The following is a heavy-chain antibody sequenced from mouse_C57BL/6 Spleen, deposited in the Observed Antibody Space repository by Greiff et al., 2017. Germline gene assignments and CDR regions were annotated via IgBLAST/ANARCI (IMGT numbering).Heavy chain of an antibody. Sequence: EVQGVESGGGLLKPGGSLKLSCAASAFTFTHSGMPFLRQAPQEGLEWVAYISSDSSTINYADTVKGRFTISSDNAKNTLFLQMTSLRSEDMAMDYCARKGVSKGKDLDDWGQGTSVTVSS. CDR3: ARKGVSKGKDLDD. V-gene: IGHV5-17*01. J-gene: IGHJ4*01. CDR2: ISSDSSTI. CDR1: AFTFTHSG.